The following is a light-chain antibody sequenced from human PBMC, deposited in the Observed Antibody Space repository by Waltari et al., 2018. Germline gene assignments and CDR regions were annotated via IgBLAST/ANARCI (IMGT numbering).Light chain of an antibody. J-gene: IGKJ2*01. CDR1: QRISTY. CDR3: QQSYSTPNT. Sequence: DIQMTQSPSSLSASVGDRVTITCRASQRISTYLNWYQQKPGKAPKLLIYAASSLQSGVPSRFSGSGSGTDFTLTISSLQPEDFATYYCQQSYSTPNTFGQGTNLEIK. V-gene: IGKV1-39*01. CDR2: AAS.